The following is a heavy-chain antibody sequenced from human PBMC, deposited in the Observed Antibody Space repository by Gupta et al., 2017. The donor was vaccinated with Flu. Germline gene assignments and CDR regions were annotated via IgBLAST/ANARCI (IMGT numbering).Heavy chain of an antibody. Sequence: GRWIRQPPSKGLEYFGFIFYSGTTNYNPSIKSRVTISVDTSKNLFSLNRSSVTAADTAVYYWARLWDNTFDIWGQGTMVTVSS. J-gene: IGHJ3*02. CDR2: IFYSGTT. V-gene: IGHV4-59*08. D-gene: IGHD1-26*01. CDR3: ARLWDNTFDI.